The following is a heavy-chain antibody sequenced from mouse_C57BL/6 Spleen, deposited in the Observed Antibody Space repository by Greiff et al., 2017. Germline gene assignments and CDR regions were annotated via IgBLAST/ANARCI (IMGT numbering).Heavy chain of an antibody. V-gene: IGHV1-82*01. J-gene: IGHJ1*03. Sequence: VKLQESGPELVKPGASVKISCKASGYAFSSSWMNWVKQRPGKGLEWIGRIYPGDGDTNYNGKFKGKATLTADKSSSTAYMQLSSLTSEDSAVYFCARPNYYGSSYGYFDGWGTGTTVTVSS. D-gene: IGHD1-1*01. CDR2: IYPGDGDT. CDR1: GYAFSSSW. CDR3: ARPNYYGSSYGYFDG.